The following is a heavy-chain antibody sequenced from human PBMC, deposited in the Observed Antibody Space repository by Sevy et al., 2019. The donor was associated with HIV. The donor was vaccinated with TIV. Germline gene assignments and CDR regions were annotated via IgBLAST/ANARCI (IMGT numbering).Heavy chain of an antibody. CDR1: GGSISSYY. V-gene: IGHV4-59*01. Sequence: SETLSLTCTVSGGSISSYYWRWIRQPPGKGLEWIGYIYYSGSTNYNPSLKSRVTISVDTSKNQFSLKLSSVTAADTAVYYCARRPRNYYYYGMDVWGQGTTVTVSS. J-gene: IGHJ6*02. CDR3: ARRPRNYYYYGMDV. CDR2: IYYSGST.